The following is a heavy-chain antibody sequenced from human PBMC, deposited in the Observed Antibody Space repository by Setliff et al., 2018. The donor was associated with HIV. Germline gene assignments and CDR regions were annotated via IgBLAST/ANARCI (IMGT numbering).Heavy chain of an antibody. V-gene: IGHV4-34*01. J-gene: IGHJ1*01. Sequence: SETLSLTCGIYGGSFSDYYWSRIRQPPGKGLEWIGEIDHRGRPKYNPSLNSRVTMSVDKSRNQFSLKVSSVTAADTAVFYCARGGYSYGFGRHRAYFQYWGQGTQVTVSS. CDR2: IDHRGRP. D-gene: IGHD5-18*01. CDR1: GGSFSDYY. CDR3: ARGGYSYGFGRHRAYFQY.